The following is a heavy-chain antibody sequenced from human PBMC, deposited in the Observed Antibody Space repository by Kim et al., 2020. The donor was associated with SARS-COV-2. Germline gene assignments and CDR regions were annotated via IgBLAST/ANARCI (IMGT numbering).Heavy chain of an antibody. CDR2: ISYDGSNK. CDR1: GFTFSSYG. J-gene: IGHJ4*02. Sequence: GGSLRLSCAASGFTFSSYGMHWVRQAPGKGLEWVAVISYDGSNKYYADSVKGRFTISRDNSKNTLYLQMNSLRAEDTAVYYCAKGETRGTRGAFDYWGQGTLVTVSS. D-gene: IGHD1-1*01. CDR3: AKGETRGTRGAFDY. V-gene: IGHV3-30*18.